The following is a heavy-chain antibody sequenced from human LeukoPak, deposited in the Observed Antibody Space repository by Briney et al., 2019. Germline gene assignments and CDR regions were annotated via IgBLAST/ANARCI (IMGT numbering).Heavy chain of an antibody. J-gene: IGHJ5*02. CDR3: ARAYPGYSSGWYVYWFDP. V-gene: IGHV4-59*01. D-gene: IGHD6-19*01. Sequence: PSETLSLTCAVYGGSFSGYYWSWIRQPPGKGLEWIGYIYYSGSTNYNPSLKSRVTISVDTSKNQFSLKLSSVTAADTAVYYCARAYPGYSSGWYVYWFDPWGQGTLVTVSS. CDR1: GGSFSGYY. CDR2: IYYSGST.